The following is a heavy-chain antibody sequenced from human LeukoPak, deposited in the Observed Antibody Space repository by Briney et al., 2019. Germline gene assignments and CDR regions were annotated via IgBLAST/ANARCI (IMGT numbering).Heavy chain of an antibody. D-gene: IGHD1-14*01. V-gene: IGHV1-2*02. Sequence: ASVKVSCKASGYTFTGYYMHWVRQAPGQGLEWMGWINPNSGGTNYAQKFQGRATMTRDTSISTAYMELSRLRSDDTAVYYCARDLWGTGTTGDYWGQGTLVTVSS. CDR1: GYTFTGYY. CDR3: ARDLWGTGTTGDY. CDR2: INPNSGGT. J-gene: IGHJ4*02.